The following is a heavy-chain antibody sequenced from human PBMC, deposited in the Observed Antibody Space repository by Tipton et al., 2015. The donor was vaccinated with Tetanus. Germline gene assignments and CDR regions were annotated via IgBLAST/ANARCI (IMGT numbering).Heavy chain of an antibody. CDR2: IDPNSGGT. Sequence: QLVQSGAEVKKPGASVKVSCKASGYTFTGYYIYWVRQAPGQGLEWMGWIDPNSGGTVYAQKFQGRVTMTRDTSISTAYMELISLGSDDTAVFYCARDRGDYIYYGMDVWGPGTTVTVS. CDR3: ARDRGDYIYYGMDV. J-gene: IGHJ6*02. D-gene: IGHD3-22*01. CDR1: GYTFTGYY. V-gene: IGHV1-2*02.